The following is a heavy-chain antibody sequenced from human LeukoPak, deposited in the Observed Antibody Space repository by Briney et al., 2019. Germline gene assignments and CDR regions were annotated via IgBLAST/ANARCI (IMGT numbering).Heavy chain of an antibody. D-gene: IGHD3-22*01. CDR1: GGSISGFY. CDR3: ARSTRTYYYDNSGYYYFDN. Sequence: KPSETLSLTCTVSGGSISGFYWSWIRQPAGEGLEWIGRIYNSGTTNYNPSLRSRVIMSLDTSKNQFSLKLSSVTAADTAVYYRARSTRTYYYDNSGYYYFDNWGQGNLVTVSS. V-gene: IGHV4-4*07. J-gene: IGHJ4*02. CDR2: IYNSGTT.